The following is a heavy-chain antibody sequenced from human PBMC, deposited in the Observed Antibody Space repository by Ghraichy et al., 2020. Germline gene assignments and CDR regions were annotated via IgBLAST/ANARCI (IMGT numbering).Heavy chain of an antibody. J-gene: IGHJ6*02. CDR3: ARGGRFTYYYSGMDV. CDR2: LSYDGVNK. V-gene: IGHV3-30-3*01. Sequence: GGSLRLTCAASGFTFNRYVMHWVRQAPGKGLEWVALLSYDGVNKYYADSLKGRFTISRDNSKNTLSLQMNSLRAEDTAVYYCARGGRFTYYYSGMDVWGQGTTVTVSS. CDR1: GFTFNRYV. D-gene: IGHD1-26*01.